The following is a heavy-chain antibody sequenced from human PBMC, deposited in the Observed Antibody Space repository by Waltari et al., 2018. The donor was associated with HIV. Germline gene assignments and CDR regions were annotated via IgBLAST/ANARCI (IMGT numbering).Heavy chain of an antibody. J-gene: IGHJ4*02. V-gene: IGHV1-69*13. Sequence: QVQLVQSGAEFKKPGSSVKVSCNASEGSFSNNAISWVRQSPGQGLEWMGGIIPVFGTTYYSQKCQGRVTITADVSLTTAYMDLSSLGSDDTAFYFCARGAASNTFNSYFDSWGQGVLVTVSS. D-gene: IGHD6-25*01. CDR2: IIPVFGTT. CDR3: ARGAASNTFNSYFDS. CDR1: EGSFSNNA.